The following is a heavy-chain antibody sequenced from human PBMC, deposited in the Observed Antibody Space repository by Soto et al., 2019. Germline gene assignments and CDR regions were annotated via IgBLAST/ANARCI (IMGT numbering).Heavy chain of an antibody. CDR1: GFTFSNYW. J-gene: IGHJ4*02. CDR2: IDSDGSGT. V-gene: IGHV3-74*01. Sequence: EVQLVESGGGLVQPGGSLRLSCAASGFTFSNYWMHWVRQAPGKGLVWVSRIDSDGSGTSYADSVKGRFTISRDNAKNTRYLQPNSLRAEDTAVYYCATGGGGRTGAFGVWGQGTLVTVSS. CDR3: ATGGGGRTGAFGV. D-gene: IGHD2-8*01.